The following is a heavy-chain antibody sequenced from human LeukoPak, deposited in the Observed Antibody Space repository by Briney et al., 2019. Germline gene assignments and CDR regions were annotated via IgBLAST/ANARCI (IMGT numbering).Heavy chain of an antibody. CDR3: TRNLSILEWLFDY. J-gene: IGHJ4*02. CDR1: GGTFSSYA. D-gene: IGHD3-3*01. V-gene: IGHV1-46*01. CDR2: INPSGGST. Sequence: ASVKVSCRASGGTFSSYAISWVRQAPGQGLEWMGIINPSGGSTSYAQKFQGRVTMTRDTSTSTVYMELNRLRSDDTAVYYCTRNLSILEWLFDYWGQGTLVTVSS.